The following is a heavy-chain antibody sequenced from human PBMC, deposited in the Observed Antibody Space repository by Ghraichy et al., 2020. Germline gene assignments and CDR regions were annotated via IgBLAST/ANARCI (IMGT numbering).Heavy chain of an antibody. J-gene: IGHJ4*02. CDR3: TNPARDYYYDSSGYYTRHFDY. Sequence: LSLTCAASGFTFSSYAMHWVRQAPGKGLEWVAVISYDGSNKYYADSVKGRFTISRDNSKNTLYLQMNSLRAEDTAVYYCTNPARDYYYDSSGYYTRHFDYWGQGTLVTVSS. CDR2: ISYDGSNK. D-gene: IGHD3-22*01. V-gene: IGHV3-30-3*01. CDR1: GFTFSSYA.